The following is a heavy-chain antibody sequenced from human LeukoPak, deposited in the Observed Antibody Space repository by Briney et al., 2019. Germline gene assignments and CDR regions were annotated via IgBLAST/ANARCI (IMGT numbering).Heavy chain of an antibody. V-gene: IGHV4-4*02. CDR2: IYHSGST. J-gene: IGHJ3*02. CDR1: GGSISSINW. D-gene: IGHD3-22*01. Sequence: SETLSLTCAVSGGSISSINWWSWVRQPPGKGLEWIGEIYHSGSTNYNPSLKSRVTISVDKSKNQFSLKLRTVTAADTAVYYCAREYSSANAFDIWGQGTMVTVSS. CDR3: AREYSSANAFDI.